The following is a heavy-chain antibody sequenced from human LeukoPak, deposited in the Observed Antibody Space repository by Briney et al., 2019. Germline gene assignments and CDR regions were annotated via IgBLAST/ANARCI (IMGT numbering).Heavy chain of an antibody. D-gene: IGHD3-10*01. CDR2: IYHSGTT. Sequence: TSETLSLTCAVSGXSIGDNYGWTWVRQPPGKVLEWIGEIYHSGTTNYNPSLKGRITISLDKSKNQFSLKVNSLTAADTAVYYCARDVPGSGVNLDYWGQGTLVTVSS. J-gene: IGHJ4*02. CDR3: ARDVPGSGVNLDY. CDR1: GXSIGDNYG. V-gene: IGHV4-4*02.